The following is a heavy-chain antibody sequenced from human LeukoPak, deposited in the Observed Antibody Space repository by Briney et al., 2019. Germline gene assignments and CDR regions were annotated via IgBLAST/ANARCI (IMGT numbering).Heavy chain of an antibody. J-gene: IGHJ4*02. Sequence: PSETLSLTCTVSGYSISSGFYWGWIRQPPGKGLECIGSIYHSGSTYYNPSLKSRVTISVDTSKNQFSLNLSSVTAADTAMYYCAGDFWSGYYFRDWGQGTLVTVSS. D-gene: IGHD3-3*01. CDR2: IYHSGST. CDR3: AGDFWSGYYFRD. CDR1: GYSISSGFY. V-gene: IGHV4-38-2*02.